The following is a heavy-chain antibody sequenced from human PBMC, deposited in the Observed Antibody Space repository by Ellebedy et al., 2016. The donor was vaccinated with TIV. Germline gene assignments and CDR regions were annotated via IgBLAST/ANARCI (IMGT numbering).Heavy chain of an antibody. Sequence: GESLKISXAASGFTFSTHWMTWLRQAPGKGLEWVANINQDGSGKYYVDSVKGRFTISRDSAKNSLYLQMNSLRAEDTAVYFCARGYGEGVYWGQGTLVTVSS. CDR1: GFTFSTHW. J-gene: IGHJ4*02. CDR3: ARGYGEGVY. V-gene: IGHV3-7*01. CDR2: INQDGSGK. D-gene: IGHD4-17*01.